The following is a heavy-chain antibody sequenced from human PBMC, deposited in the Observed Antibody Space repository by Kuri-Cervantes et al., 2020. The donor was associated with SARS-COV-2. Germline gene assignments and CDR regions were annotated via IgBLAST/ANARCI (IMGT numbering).Heavy chain of an antibody. CDR1: GFTFSSYG. J-gene: IGHJ6*02. Sequence: GESLKISCAASGFTFSSYGMHWVRQAPGKGLEWVAVISYDGSNKYYADSVKGRFTISRDNSKNTLYLQMNSLRAEDTAVYYCAKSGYSSSSYYYYYGMDAWGQGTTVTVSS. V-gene: IGHV3-30*18. CDR3: AKSGYSSSSYYYYYGMDA. CDR2: ISYDGSNK. D-gene: IGHD6-6*01.